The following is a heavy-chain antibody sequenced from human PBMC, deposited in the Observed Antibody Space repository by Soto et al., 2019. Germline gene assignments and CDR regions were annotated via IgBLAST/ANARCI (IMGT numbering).Heavy chain of an antibody. D-gene: IGHD4-17*01. J-gene: IGHJ4*02. CDR2: ISGSGGST. V-gene: IGHV3-23*01. CDR3: AKVGTSYGDGNYFDY. Sequence: GGSLRLSFAASGFTFSSYAMSWVRQAQGKGLEWVSAISGSGGSTYYADSVKGRFTISRDNSKNTLYLQMNSLRAEDTAVYYCAKVGTSYGDGNYFDYWGQGTLVTVSS. CDR1: GFTFSSYA.